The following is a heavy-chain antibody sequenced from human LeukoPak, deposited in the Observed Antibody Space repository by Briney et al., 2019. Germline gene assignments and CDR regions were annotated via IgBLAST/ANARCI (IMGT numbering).Heavy chain of an antibody. CDR3: TRDGQIYDSGNFHSDLDS. Sequence: GGSLPLSCEASGFTFSSHWMHWVRQAPGKGLFRVSYISFDGSVTSYADSVKGRFTVSRDNSKNMLFLQMDSLRADDTAIYYCTRDGQIYDSGNFHSDLDSWGQGTLVTVS. J-gene: IGHJ1*01. CDR1: GFTFSSHW. V-gene: IGHV3-74*01. D-gene: IGHD3-10*01. CDR2: ISFDGSVT.